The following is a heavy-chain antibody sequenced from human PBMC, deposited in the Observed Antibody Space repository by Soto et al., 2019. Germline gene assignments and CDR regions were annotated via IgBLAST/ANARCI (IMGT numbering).Heavy chain of an antibody. CDR1: GFIFSSYG. CDR3: ARCKQKVMHCAVDV. D-gene: IGHD2-21*01. V-gene: IGHV3-33*01. J-gene: IGHJ6*02. CDR2: INYDGSNK. Sequence: QVHLVEPGGGAVQPGRSLRVSCEASGFIFSSYGMHWVRQAPGKGLEWVAFINYDGSNKFYGDSVKGRFTISRDNSKNTLYLQMNSLRGEDTAVYYCARCKQKVMHCAVDVWGQGATVTVTS.